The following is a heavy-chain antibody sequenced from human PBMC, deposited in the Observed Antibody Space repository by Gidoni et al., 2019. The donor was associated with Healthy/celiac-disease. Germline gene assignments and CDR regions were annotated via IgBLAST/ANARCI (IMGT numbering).Heavy chain of an antibody. D-gene: IGHD2-2*01. CDR1: SGSISSGGYY. CDR3: ARAVVVPAAMRYDYGMDV. Sequence: QVQLQESGPGLVKPSQTLSLPCTVSSGSISSGGYYWSWIRQHPGKGLEWIGYIYYSGSTYYNPSLKSRVTISVDTSKNQFSLKLSSVTAADTAVYYGARAVVVPAAMRYDYGMDVWGQGTTVTVTS. CDR2: IYYSGST. V-gene: IGHV4-31*03. J-gene: IGHJ6*02.